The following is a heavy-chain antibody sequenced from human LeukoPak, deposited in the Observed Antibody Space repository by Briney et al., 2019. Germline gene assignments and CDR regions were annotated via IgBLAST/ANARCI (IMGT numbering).Heavy chain of an antibody. V-gene: IGHV3-15*01. CDR2: IKSKNVGGTT. Sequence: PGGSLRLSCAASGLTFSNYAMNWVRQAPGKGLEWVGRIKSKNVGGTTDYAAPVKGRFTISRDDSKNTVYLQMNSLKIEDTAVYYCTSHAAFDPWGQGTLVTVSS. J-gene: IGHJ5*02. CDR1: GLTFSNYA. CDR3: TSHAAFDP.